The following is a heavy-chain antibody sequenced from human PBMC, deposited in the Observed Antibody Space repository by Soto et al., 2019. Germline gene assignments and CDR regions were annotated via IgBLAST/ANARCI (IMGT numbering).Heavy chain of an antibody. V-gene: IGHV3-23*01. CDR3: AKKWDRWLARNYFDY. CDR2: ISGSGGST. D-gene: IGHD6-19*01. J-gene: IGHJ4*02. CDR1: GFTFSSYA. Sequence: GGSLRLSCAASGFTFSSYAMSWVRQAPGKGLEWVSAISGSGGSTYYADSVKGRFTISRDNSKNTLYLQMNSLRAEDTAVYYCAKKWDRWLARNYFDYWGQGTLVTVSS.